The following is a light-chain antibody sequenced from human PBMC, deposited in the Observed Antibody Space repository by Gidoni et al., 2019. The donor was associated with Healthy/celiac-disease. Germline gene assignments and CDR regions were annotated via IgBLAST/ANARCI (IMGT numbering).Light chain of an antibody. CDR2: AAS. V-gene: IGKV1-39*01. Sequence: DIQMTQSPSSLSASVGDRVTITCRASQSISSYLNWSQQQPGKAPKLLIYAASSLQSGVPSRFSGSGSGTDFTLTISSLQPEDFATYYCQQSYSTPTFGGGTKVEIK. CDR1: QSISSY. CDR3: QQSYSTPT. J-gene: IGKJ4*01.